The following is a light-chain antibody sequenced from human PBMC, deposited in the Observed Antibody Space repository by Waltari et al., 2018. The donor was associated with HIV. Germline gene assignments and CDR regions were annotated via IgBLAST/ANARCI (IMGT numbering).Light chain of an antibody. CDR1: RSNIVDNT. CDR3: ATWDDSLNGRV. V-gene: IGLV1-44*01. CDR2: KSD. Sequence: QSVLTQPPSASGTPGQRVTISCSGGRSNIVDNTVNRYQHLPGTAPKLLIYKSDQRPSGVPDRFSGSKSDNSASLAISGLQSEDEADYYCATWDDSLNGRVFGGGTKLTVL. J-gene: IGLJ3*02.